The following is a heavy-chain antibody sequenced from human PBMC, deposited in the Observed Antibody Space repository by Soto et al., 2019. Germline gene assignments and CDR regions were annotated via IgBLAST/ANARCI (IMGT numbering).Heavy chain of an antibody. CDR2: INPNSGGT. D-gene: IGHD2-15*01. CDR1: GYTFTGYY. CDR3: ARMGCSGGSCYFFVGAFDI. Sequence: ASVKVSCKASGYTFTGYYMHWVRQAPGQGLEWMGWINPNSGGTNYAQKFQGWVTMTRDTSISTAYMELSRMRSDDTAVYYCARMGCSGGSCYFFVGAFDIWGQGTMVTVSS. J-gene: IGHJ3*02. V-gene: IGHV1-2*04.